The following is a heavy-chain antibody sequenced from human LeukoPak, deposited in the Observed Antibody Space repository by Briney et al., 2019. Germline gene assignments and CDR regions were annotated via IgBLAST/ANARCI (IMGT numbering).Heavy chain of an antibody. J-gene: IGHJ5*02. CDR1: GGTFSSYA. V-gene: IGHV1-69*05. CDR3: ARFQEGWFDP. Sequence: GASVKVSCKASGGTFSSYAISWVRQAPGQGLEWMGGIIPIFGTANYAQKFQGRVTITTDESTSTAYMELSSLRSEDTAVYYCARFQEGWFDPWGQGTLVTVYS. CDR2: IIPIFGTA.